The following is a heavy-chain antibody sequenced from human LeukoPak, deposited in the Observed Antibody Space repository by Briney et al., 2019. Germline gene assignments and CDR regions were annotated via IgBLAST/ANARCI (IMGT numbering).Heavy chain of an antibody. Sequence: ASVKVSCKASGYTFTSYGISWVRQAPGQGLEWMGWISGYNGNTNYAQRYQGRVTMTTDTSTSTAYMEVRGLRSDDTAVYYCARCFRIVGATTVDYWGQGTLVTVSS. J-gene: IGHJ4*02. CDR1: GYTFTSYG. V-gene: IGHV1-18*01. D-gene: IGHD1-26*01. CDR3: ARCFRIVGATTVDY. CDR2: ISGYNGNT.